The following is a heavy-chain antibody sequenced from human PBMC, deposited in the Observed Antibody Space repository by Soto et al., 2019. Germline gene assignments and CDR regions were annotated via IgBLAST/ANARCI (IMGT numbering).Heavy chain of an antibody. CDR2: ISGSGGST. CDR1: GFTFSSYA. CDR3: AKWTSHGGRYRYNSFDP. D-gene: IGHD1-26*01. J-gene: IGHJ5*02. Sequence: GGSLGLSCAASGFTFSSYAMSWVRQAPGKGLEWVSGISGSGGSTYYADSVKGRFTISRDNSKNTLYLQMNSLRAEDTAVYYCAKWTSHGGRYRYNSFDPWGQGTRVTVSS. V-gene: IGHV3-23*01.